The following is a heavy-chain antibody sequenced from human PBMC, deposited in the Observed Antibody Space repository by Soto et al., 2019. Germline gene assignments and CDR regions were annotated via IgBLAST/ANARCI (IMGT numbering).Heavy chain of an antibody. Sequence: GGSLRLSCAASGFTFSSYAMSWVRQAPGKGLEWVSAISGSGGGGSTYYADSVKGRFTISRDNSKNTLYLQMSSLTAEDTAVHYCATVKCSTSCYANYYYYMDVWGTGTTVTVSS. CDR1: GFTFSSYA. CDR2: ISGSGGGGST. CDR3: ATVKCSTSCYANYYYYMDV. V-gene: IGHV3-23*01. D-gene: IGHD2-2*01. J-gene: IGHJ6*03.